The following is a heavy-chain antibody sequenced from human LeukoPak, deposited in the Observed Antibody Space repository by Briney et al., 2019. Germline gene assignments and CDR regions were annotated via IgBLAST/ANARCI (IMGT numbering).Heavy chain of an antibody. V-gene: IGHV5-51*01. Sequence: GEALKISCKGAGYIFSSYYIGWVRQVPGKGLECRGSIFPGDSDTKYSPSFEGHVTISVDKSISTAHLKWKSLNDSDTAMYYCARLGYTSSPGDSWGQGTLVTVSA. J-gene: IGHJ4*02. CDR2: IFPGDSDT. CDR1: GYIFSSYY. CDR3: ARLGYTSSPGDS. D-gene: IGHD6-13*01.